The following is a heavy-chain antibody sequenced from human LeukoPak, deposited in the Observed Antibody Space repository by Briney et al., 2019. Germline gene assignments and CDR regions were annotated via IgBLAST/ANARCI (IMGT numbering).Heavy chain of an antibody. CDR2: ISSSSSTI. CDR3: ARDLGHPNFDL. D-gene: IGHD7-27*01. J-gene: IGHJ2*01. V-gene: IGHV3-48*01. Sequence: GGSLRLSCAASGFTFSSYSMNWVRQAPGKGLEWVSYISSSSSTIYYADSVKGRFTISRDNAKNSLYLQMNSLRAEDTAVYYCARDLGHPNFDLWGRGTLVTVSS. CDR1: GFTFSSYS.